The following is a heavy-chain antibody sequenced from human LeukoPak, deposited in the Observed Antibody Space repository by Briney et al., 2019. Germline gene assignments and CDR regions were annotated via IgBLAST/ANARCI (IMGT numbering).Heavy chain of an antibody. D-gene: IGHD3-10*01. CDR1: GGSISSYY. CDR2: IYTSGST. V-gene: IGHV4-4*07. CDR3: ARTETYYYGSGSYRDY. Sequence: PSETLSLTCTVSGGSISSYYWSWIRQPAGKGLEWNGRIYTSGSTNYNPSLKSRVTMSVDTSKNQFSLKLSSVTAADTAVYYCARTETYYYGSGSYRDYWGQGTLVTVSS. J-gene: IGHJ4*02.